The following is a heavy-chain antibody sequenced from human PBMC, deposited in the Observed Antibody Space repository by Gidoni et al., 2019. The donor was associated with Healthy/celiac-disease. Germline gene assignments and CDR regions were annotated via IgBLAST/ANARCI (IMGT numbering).Heavy chain of an antibody. CDR2: IWYDGSNK. CDR1: GFTFSSYG. CDR3: ARALLRYSSSSLVY. D-gene: IGHD6-6*01. V-gene: IGHV3-33*01. J-gene: IGHJ4*02. Sequence: QVQLVESGGGVVQPGRSLRLSCAASGFTFSSYGMHWVRQAPGKGLEWWAVIWYDGSNKYYADSVKGRFTISRDNSKNTLYLQMNSLRAEDTAVYYCARALLRYSSSSLVYWGQGTLVTVSS.